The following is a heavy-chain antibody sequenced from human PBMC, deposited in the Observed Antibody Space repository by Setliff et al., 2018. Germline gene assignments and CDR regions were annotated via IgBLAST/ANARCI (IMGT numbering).Heavy chain of an antibody. Sequence: ASETLSLTCTVSGGSISSGDYYWSWIRQPPGKGLEWIGYIYSSGRTYYNPSLKSRVSISVDTSKNQFSLKLSYVTAADTAVYYCARESRYYYDNLGTLDYWGQGTLVTVSS. D-gene: IGHD3-22*01. V-gene: IGHV4-30-4*08. J-gene: IGHJ4*02. CDR1: GGSISSGDYY. CDR3: ARESRYYYDNLGTLDY. CDR2: IYSSGRT.